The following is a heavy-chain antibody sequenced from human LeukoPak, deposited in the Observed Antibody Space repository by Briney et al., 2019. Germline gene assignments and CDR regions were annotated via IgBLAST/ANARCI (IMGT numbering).Heavy chain of an antibody. CDR2: INPTGTST. CDR1: GYTFTNYY. J-gene: IGHJ4*02. CDR3: AREESGGYFDY. Sequence: ASVKVSCKASGYTFTNYYMHWVRQAPGQGLEWMGLINPTGTSTSYAQKFRGGVTMTRDTSTTTVYMELSSLRSEDTAVYYCAREESGGYFDYWGQGTLVTVSS. D-gene: IGHD2-8*02. V-gene: IGHV1-46*01.